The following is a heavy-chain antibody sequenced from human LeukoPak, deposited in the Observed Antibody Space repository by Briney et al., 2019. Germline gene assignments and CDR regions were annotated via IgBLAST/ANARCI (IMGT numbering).Heavy chain of an antibody. CDR2: INPSGGST. V-gene: IGHV1-46*01. CDR3: SRGMATNGGDY. J-gene: IGHJ4*02. D-gene: IGHD5-24*01. CDR1: GGTFSSYA. Sequence: ASVKVSCKASGGTFSSYAISWVRQAPGQGLEWMGIINPSGGSTSYAQKFQGRVTMTRDMSTSTVYMELSSLRSEDTAVYYCSRGMATNGGDYWGQGTLVTVSS.